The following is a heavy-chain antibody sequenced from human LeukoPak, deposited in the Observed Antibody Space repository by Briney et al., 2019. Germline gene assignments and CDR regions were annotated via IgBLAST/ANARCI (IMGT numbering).Heavy chain of an antibody. D-gene: IGHD6-19*01. Sequence: PGGSLRLSCAASGFTFSSYAMSWVRQAPGKGLEWVSAISGSGGSTYYADSVKGRFTISRDNAKNSLYLKMNSLRAEDTAVYYCARGASVVAGSDDAFDIWGQGTMVTVSS. CDR3: ARGASVVAGSDDAFDI. CDR1: GFTFSSYA. V-gene: IGHV3-23*01. CDR2: ISGSGGST. J-gene: IGHJ3*02.